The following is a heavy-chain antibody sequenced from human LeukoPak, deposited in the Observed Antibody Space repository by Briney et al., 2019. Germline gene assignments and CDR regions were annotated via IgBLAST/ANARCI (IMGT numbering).Heavy chain of an antibody. V-gene: IGHV3-23*01. CDR1: GFTFSSYA. CDR3: ARAPGYCSGGSCYDY. J-gene: IGHJ4*02. D-gene: IGHD2-15*01. Sequence: PGRSLRLSCAASGFTFSSYAMHWVRQAPGKGLEWVSLISGSGGSTNYADSVKGRFSISRDNSKNTVYLQMKSLRADDTALYYCARAPGYCSGGSCYDYWGQGTLVTVSS. CDR2: ISGSGGST.